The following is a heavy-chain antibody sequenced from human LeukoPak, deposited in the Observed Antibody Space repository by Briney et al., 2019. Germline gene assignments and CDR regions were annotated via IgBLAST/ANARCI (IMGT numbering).Heavy chain of an antibody. CDR1: GFTVSSNY. J-gene: IGHJ6*02. Sequence: GGSLRLSCAASGFTVSSNYMSWVRQAPGKGLEWVSVIYSGGSTYYADSVKGRFTISRDNSKNTLYLQMNSLRAADTAVYYCASGPSYCSSTSCYSDYYYGMDVWGQGTTVTVPS. CDR3: ASGPSYCSSTSCYSDYYYGMDV. CDR2: IYSGGST. D-gene: IGHD2-2*01. V-gene: IGHV3-53*01.